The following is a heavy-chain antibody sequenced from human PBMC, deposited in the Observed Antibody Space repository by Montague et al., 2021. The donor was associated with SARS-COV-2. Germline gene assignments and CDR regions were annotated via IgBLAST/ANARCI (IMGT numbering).Heavy chain of an antibody. CDR2: IYYSGST. CDR3: ARVGRQQLVRLSGMDV. V-gene: IGHV4-39*07. Sequence: SETLSLIRTVSGGSISSSSYYWGWIRQPPGKGLEWIGSIYYSGSTYYNPSLKSRVTISVDTSKNQFSLKLSSVTAADTAVYYCARVGRQQLVRLSGMDVWGQGTTVTVSS. D-gene: IGHD6-13*01. J-gene: IGHJ6*02. CDR1: GGSISSSSYY.